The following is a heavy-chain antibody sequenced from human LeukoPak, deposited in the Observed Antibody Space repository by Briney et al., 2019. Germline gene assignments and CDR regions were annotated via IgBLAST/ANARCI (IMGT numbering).Heavy chain of an antibody. CDR3: ARNGGYDFWSGYTFDY. Sequence: ASVKVSCKASGYTSTGYYMHWVRQAPGQGLEWMGWINPNSGGTNYAQKFQGRVTMTRDTSISTAYMELSRLRSDDTAVCYCARNGGYDFWSGYTFDYWGQGTLVTVSS. D-gene: IGHD3-3*01. CDR2: INPNSGGT. V-gene: IGHV1-2*02. J-gene: IGHJ4*02. CDR1: GYTSTGYY.